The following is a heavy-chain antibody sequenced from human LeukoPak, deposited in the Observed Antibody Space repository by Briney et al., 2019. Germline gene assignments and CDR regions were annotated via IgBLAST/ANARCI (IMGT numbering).Heavy chain of an antibody. D-gene: IGHD6-19*01. Sequence: SETLSLTCAVSGGSISSSTWWTWVRQPPGKGLEWIGEIYHSGSTNYNPSLKSRVTISVDKSKNQFSLNLSSVTAADTAAYYCTRRAGTDSNGAFDIWGQGTMVTVSS. V-gene: IGHV4-4*02. J-gene: IGHJ3*02. CDR3: TRRAGTDSNGAFDI. CDR2: IYHSGST. CDR1: GGSISSSTW.